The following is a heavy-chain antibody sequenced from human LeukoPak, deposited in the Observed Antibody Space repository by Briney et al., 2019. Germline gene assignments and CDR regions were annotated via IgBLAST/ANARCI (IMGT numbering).Heavy chain of an antibody. D-gene: IGHD2-15*01. V-gene: IGHV3-21*01. Sequence: GGSLRLSCAASGFTFSSYSMNWVRQAPGKGLEWVSSISSSSSYIFYADSAKGRFTISRDNAKNSLYPQMNSLRAEDTAVYYCARGGSSSSWYFDYWGQGTLVTVSS. J-gene: IGHJ4*02. CDR1: GFTFSSYS. CDR3: ARGGSSSSWYFDY. CDR2: ISSSSSYI.